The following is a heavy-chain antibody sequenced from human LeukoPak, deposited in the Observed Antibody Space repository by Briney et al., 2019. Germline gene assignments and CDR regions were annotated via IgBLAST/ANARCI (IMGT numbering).Heavy chain of an antibody. CDR3: ARDVEMATTSTFDY. J-gene: IGHJ4*02. CDR1: GFTFSDYY. Sequence: GGSLRLSCAASGFTFSDYYMSWIRQAPGKGLEWVSYISSSGSTIYYADSVKGRFTISRDNAKNSLYLQMNSLRAEDTAVYYCARDVEMATTSTFDYWGQGTLVTVSS. V-gene: IGHV3-11*01. D-gene: IGHD5-24*01. CDR2: ISSSGSTI.